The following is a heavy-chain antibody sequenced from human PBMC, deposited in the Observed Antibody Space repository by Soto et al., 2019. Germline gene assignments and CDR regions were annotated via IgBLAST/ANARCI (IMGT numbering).Heavy chain of an antibody. J-gene: IGHJ6*03. V-gene: IGHV4-59*08. CDR3: ASHGGGHYYYYYYMDV. CDR1: GGSLSSDY. D-gene: IGHD3-16*01. Sequence: PSETLSLICTVSGGSLSSDYRSWIRQPPGKGLEWIGYIYYSGSTNYNPSLKSRVTISVDTSKNQFSLRLSSVTAADTAVYYCASHGGGHYYYYYYMDVWGKGTTVTVSS. CDR2: IYYSGST.